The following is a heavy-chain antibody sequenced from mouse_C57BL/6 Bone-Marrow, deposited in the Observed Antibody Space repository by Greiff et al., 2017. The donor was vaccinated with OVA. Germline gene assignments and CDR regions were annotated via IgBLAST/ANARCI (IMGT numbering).Heavy chain of an antibody. CDR3: VREGGYYYGGDYFDY. J-gene: IGHJ2*01. V-gene: IGHV10-1*01. CDR2: IRSKSNNYAT. CDR1: GFSFNTYA. Sequence: EVHLVESGGGLVQPKGSLKLSCAASGFSFNTYAMNWVRQAPGKGLEWVARIRSKSNNYATYYADSVKDRFTISRDDSESMLYLQMNNLKTEDTAMYYCVREGGYYYGGDYFDYWGQGTTLTVSS. D-gene: IGHD1-1*01.